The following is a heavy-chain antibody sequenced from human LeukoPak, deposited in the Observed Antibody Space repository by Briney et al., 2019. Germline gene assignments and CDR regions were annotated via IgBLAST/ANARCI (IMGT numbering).Heavy chain of an antibody. V-gene: IGHV4-59*12. Sequence: PSETLSLTCTVSGGSISTYYWGWIRQPPGQGLEWIGNVYKSGNTNYNPSLKSRVTISIDTSKNQFSLKLSAVTAADTAVYYCARDAGYTYAFDIWGQGTMVTVSS. J-gene: IGHJ3*02. D-gene: IGHD5-18*01. CDR1: GGSISTYY. CDR2: VYKSGNT. CDR3: ARDAGYTYAFDI.